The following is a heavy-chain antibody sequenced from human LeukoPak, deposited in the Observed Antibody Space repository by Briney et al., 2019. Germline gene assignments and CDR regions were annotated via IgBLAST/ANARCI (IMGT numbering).Heavy chain of an antibody. Sequence: PSETLSLTCAVYGASFSDHYWIWIRQSPVKGLEWIGSIYYSGSTYYNPSLKSRVTISVDTSKNQFSLKLSSVTAADTAVYYCARATVTLPDFDYWGQGTLVTVSS. CDR3: ARATVTLPDFDY. D-gene: IGHD4-17*01. CDR2: IYYSGST. CDR1: GASFSDHY. V-gene: IGHV4-34*01. J-gene: IGHJ4*02.